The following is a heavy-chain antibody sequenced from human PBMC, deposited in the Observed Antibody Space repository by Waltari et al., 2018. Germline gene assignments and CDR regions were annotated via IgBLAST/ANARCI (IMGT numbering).Heavy chain of an antibody. CDR1: GGTFSSYA. Sequence: QVQLVQSGAEVKKPGSSVKVSCKASGGTFSSYAISWVRQAPGQGLEWMGGISPILCIANYAQNFQCGFTITADESTSTAYMELSSLGSEDTAVYYCARGTVFWSCYYWVFDYWGQGTLVTVSS. CDR3: ARGTVFWSCYYWVFDY. J-gene: IGHJ4*02. V-gene: IGHV1-69*04. D-gene: IGHD3-3*01. CDR2: ISPILCIA.